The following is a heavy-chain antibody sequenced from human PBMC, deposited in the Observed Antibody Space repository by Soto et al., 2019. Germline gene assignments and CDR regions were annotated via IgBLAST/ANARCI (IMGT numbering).Heavy chain of an antibody. CDR1: GYTLTSYG. V-gene: IGHV1-3*01. CDR3: VGRHVSATGIDWFDP. D-gene: IGHD6-13*01. CDR2: INAANGDT. Sequence: ASVKVSCKASGYTLTSYGIHWVRQAPGQRLEWMGWINAANGDTKYSPKFQGRVTITRDTSASTAYMELSSLRSEDTAVYYCVGRHVSATGIDWFDPWGQGTLVTVSS. J-gene: IGHJ5*02.